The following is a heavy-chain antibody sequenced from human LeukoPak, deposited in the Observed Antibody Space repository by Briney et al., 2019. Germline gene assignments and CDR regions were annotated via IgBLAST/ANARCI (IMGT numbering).Heavy chain of an antibody. CDR1: GFTFSSYA. CDR2: ISVNGGST. J-gene: IGHJ4*02. V-gene: IGHV3-23*01. D-gene: IGHD6-6*01. Sequence: GGSLRLSCAASGFTFSSYAMNWVRQAPGKGLEWVSSISVNGGSTYYADSVKGRFTISRDNSKNTLYVQMNSLRAEDTAVYYYASDFIAARPMYYFDYWGQGTLVTVSS. CDR3: ASDFIAARPMYYFDY.